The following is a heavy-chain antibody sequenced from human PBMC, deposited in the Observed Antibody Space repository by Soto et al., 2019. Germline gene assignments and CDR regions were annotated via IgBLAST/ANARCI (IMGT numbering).Heavy chain of an antibody. Sequence: QVQLGQSGAEVKRPGSSVKVTFKAYGDTFNVCSINWVRQAHGQGLEWMGRVNPIVSMSNYAQRFQGRVTMTADKSTSTAYMELSGLRSEDTAIYYCATSYGSGYRAFDYWGQGALVTVSS. D-gene: IGHD3-10*01. V-gene: IGHV1-69*04. CDR1: GDTFNVCS. CDR3: ATSYGSGYRAFDY. CDR2: VNPIVSMS. J-gene: IGHJ4*02.